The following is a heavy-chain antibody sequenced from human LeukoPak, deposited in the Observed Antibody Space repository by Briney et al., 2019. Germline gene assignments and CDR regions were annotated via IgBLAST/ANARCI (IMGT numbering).Heavy chain of an antibody. V-gene: IGHV1-3*01. CDR1: GYIFTSYT. Sequence: VASVKVSCKASGYIFTSYTMHWVRQAPGQRLEWMGWINADNGNTKYSQKFQGRVTITRGTSANTAYMELSSRRSEDTAVYYCARVGPRGSSSWFYFDYWGQGTLLTVSS. D-gene: IGHD6-13*01. CDR2: INADNGNT. J-gene: IGHJ4*02. CDR3: ARVGPRGSSSWFYFDY.